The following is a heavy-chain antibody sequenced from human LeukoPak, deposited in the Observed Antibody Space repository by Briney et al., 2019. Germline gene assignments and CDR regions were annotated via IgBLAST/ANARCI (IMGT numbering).Heavy chain of an antibody. V-gene: IGHV3-23*01. CDR3: AKDSSTPPLDYFDY. CDR1: GCTFSSYA. J-gene: IGHJ4*02. D-gene: IGHD6-6*01. CDR2: ISGSGSST. Sequence: GGSVRLSCAAPGCTFSSYAMSWVRQAPGKGLEWVSAISGSGSSTYYADTVNARFTVSRDNSKNTLYLQMNSLRAEDTAVYYCAKDSSTPPLDYFDYWGQGTLVTVSS.